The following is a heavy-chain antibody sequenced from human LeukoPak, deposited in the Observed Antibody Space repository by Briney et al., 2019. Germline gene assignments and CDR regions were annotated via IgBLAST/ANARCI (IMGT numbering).Heavy chain of an antibody. Sequence: GGPLRLSCAASGYTFTSYSMSWVRQAPGKGLEWVSFISNSDDTRYYADSVRGRFTISRDDAKNSLYLQMSSLRDGDTAVYYCVRGYYSNSLDFWGQGTVVTVSS. V-gene: IGHV3-48*02. J-gene: IGHJ3*01. CDR1: GYTFTSYS. D-gene: IGHD2/OR15-2a*01. CDR2: ISNSDDTR. CDR3: VRGYYSNSLDF.